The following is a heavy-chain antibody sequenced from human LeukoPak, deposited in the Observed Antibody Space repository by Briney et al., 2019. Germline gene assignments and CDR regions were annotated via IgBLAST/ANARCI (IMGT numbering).Heavy chain of an antibody. CDR3: ARQYYDSSGYPREAFDI. J-gene: IGHJ3*02. Sequence: GGSLRLSCAASGFTFSSYAMHWVRQAPGKGLEWVAVISYDGSNKYYADSVKGRFTISRDNSKNTLYLQMNSLRAEDTAVYYCARQYYDSSGYPREAFDIWGQGTMVTVSS. CDR2: ISYDGSNK. CDR1: GFTFSSYA. V-gene: IGHV3-30*04. D-gene: IGHD3-22*01.